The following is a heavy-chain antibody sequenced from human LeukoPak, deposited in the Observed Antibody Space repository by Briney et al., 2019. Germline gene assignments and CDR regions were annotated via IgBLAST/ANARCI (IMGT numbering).Heavy chain of an antibody. CDR1: GYSFASYW. D-gene: IGHD3-9*01. Sequence: GESLKISCKGSGYSFASYWIGWVRQMPGKGLEWMGIIYPGDSDTRYSPSFQGQVTISADKSISTAYLQWSSLKASDTAMYYCARGLYFDGGYYYYGMDVWGQGTTVTVSS. CDR2: IYPGDSDT. J-gene: IGHJ6*02. V-gene: IGHV5-51*01. CDR3: ARGLYFDGGYYYYGMDV.